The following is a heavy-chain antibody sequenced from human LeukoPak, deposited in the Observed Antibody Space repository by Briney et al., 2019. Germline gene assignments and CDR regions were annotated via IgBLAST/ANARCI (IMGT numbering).Heavy chain of an antibody. Sequence: ASVKVSCKASGGTFSSYAISWVRQAPGQGLEWMGRIIPILGIANYAQKFQGRVTITADKSTSTAYMELSSLRSEDTAVYYCAGPFGYSFRYYGMDVWGQGTTVTVSS. CDR2: IIPILGIA. CDR1: GGTFSSYA. J-gene: IGHJ6*02. CDR3: AGPFGYSFRYYGMDV. D-gene: IGHD5-18*01. V-gene: IGHV1-69*04.